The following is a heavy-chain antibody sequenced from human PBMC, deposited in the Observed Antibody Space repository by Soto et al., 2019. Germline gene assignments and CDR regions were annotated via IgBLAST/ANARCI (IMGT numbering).Heavy chain of an antibody. V-gene: IGHV3-21*01. J-gene: IGHJ6*03. Sequence: PGGSLRLSCAASGFSFSSHSMNCVRKAPGKGLEWVSSISSSSSYIYYADSVKGRFTISRDNAKNSLYLQMNSLRAEDTAVYYCARSYYGDYAGYYHYMDVWGKGTTVTVSS. CDR1: GFSFSSHS. CDR3: ARSYYGDYAGYYHYMDV. D-gene: IGHD4-17*01. CDR2: ISSSSSYI.